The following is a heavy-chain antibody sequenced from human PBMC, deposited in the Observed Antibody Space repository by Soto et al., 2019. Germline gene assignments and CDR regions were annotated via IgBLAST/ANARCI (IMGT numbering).Heavy chain of an antibody. CDR2: RISVLGRA. V-gene: IGHV1-69*02. J-gene: IGHJ5*02. CDR1: GGSFRTYT. D-gene: IGHD2-15*01. Sequence: QVQLVQSGAEVKKPGSSVRVSCKASGGSFRTYTINWVRQAPGQGLEWVGRRISVLGRANYAQKFQGRVTLTADKFTSTADMEHSSRRSDDTAVYSCAPGSGDAGGDGNWFDPWGHGTLVTVSS. CDR3: APGSGDAGGDGNWFDP.